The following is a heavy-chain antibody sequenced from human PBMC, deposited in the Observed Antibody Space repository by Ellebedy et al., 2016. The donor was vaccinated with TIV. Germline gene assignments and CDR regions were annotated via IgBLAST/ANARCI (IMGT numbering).Heavy chain of an antibody. D-gene: IGHD1-26*01. CDR2: IWYDGSNK. CDR1: GFTFSSYG. CDR3: AKRAYWEEDY. V-gene: IGHV3-33*06. Sequence: GGSLRLSXAASGFTFSSYGMHWVRQAPGKGLEWVAVIWYDGSNKYYADSVKGRFTISRDNSKNTLYLQMNSLRAEDTAVYYCAKRAYWEEDYWGQGTLVTVSS. J-gene: IGHJ4*02.